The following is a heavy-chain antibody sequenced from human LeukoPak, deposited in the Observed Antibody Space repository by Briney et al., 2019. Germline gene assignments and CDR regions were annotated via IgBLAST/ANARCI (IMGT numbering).Heavy chain of an antibody. V-gene: IGHV3-30*03. CDR2: ISYDGSNK. J-gene: IGHJ5*02. CDR3: ASAELELLYWFDP. D-gene: IGHD1-7*01. Sequence: PGRSLRLSCAASGFTFSSYGMHWVRQAPGKGLEWMAVISYDGSNKYYADSVKGRFTISRDNSKNTLYLQMNSLRAEDTAVYYCASAELELLYWFDPWGQGTLVTVSS. CDR1: GFTFSSYG.